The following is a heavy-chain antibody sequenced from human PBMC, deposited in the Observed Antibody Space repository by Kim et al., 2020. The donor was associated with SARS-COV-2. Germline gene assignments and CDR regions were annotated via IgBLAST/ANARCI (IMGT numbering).Heavy chain of an antibody. J-gene: IGHJ6*02. D-gene: IGHD6-13*01. Sequence: SETLSLTCAVSGGSISSSNWWSWVRQPPGKGLEWIGEIYHSGSTNYNPSLKSRVTISVDKSKNQLSLKLSSVTAADTAVYYCARLQQQLVSYYYYGMDVWGRRTTVTVSS. CDR3: ARLQQQLVSYYYYGMDV. CDR2: IYHSGST. CDR1: GGSISSSNW. V-gene: IGHV4-4*02.